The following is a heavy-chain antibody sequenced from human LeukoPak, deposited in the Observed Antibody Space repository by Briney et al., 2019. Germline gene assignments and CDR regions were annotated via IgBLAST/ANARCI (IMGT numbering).Heavy chain of an antibody. J-gene: IGHJ6*02. V-gene: IGHV3-23*01. Sequence: GGSLRLSCAPSGFSFSSYTMNWVRQAPGKGLEWVSASSGGRTYYADSVQGRFTISRDYSHNTLFLQMNSLRVDDTAVYYCAKFPEPGGFLSRTPKGHYDMDVWGQGTTVIVSS. D-gene: IGHD3-3*01. CDR3: AKFPEPGGFLSRTPKGHYDMDV. CDR2: SSGGRT. CDR1: GFSFSSYT.